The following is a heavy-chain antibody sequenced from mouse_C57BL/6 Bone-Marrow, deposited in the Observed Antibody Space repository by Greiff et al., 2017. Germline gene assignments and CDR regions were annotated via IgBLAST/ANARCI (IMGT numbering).Heavy chain of an antibody. J-gene: IGHJ2*01. V-gene: IGHV1-81*01. CDR3: ARIYYSNTGDDY. CDR2: IYPRSGNT. Sequence: VQLQQSGAELARPGASVKLSCKASGYTFTSYGISWVKQRTGQGLEWIGEIYPRSGNTNYNEKFKGKATLTADKSSSKAYMELRSLTSEDYAVYFCARIYYSNTGDDYWGQGTTLTVSS. CDR1: GYTFTSYG. D-gene: IGHD2-5*01.